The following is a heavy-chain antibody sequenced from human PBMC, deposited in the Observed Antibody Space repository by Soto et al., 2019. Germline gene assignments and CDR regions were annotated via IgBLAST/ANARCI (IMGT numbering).Heavy chain of an antibody. D-gene: IGHD3-10*01. V-gene: IGHV4-59*01. CDR1: GASISSYH. CDR3: ARDSPRSGGYGMDV. J-gene: IGHJ6*02. Sequence: SLTCTVSGASISSYHRIWIRQPPGKGLEWIGYIHYSGSAYYNPSLKRRVTISADMSKSQFSLKLTSMTAADTAVYYCARDSPRSGGYGMDVWGQGTTVTVSS. CDR2: IHYSGSA.